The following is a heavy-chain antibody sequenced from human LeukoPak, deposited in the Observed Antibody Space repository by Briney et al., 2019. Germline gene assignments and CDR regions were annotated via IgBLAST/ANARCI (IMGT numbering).Heavy chain of an antibody. CDR1: GGTFSSYA. J-gene: IGHJ3*02. D-gene: IGHD6-19*01. CDR3: ARDPTGYSSGWYIDRAPDWAFDI. V-gene: IGHV1-69*01. Sequence: GASMTVSCKASGGTFSSYAISWVRQAPGQGLEWMGGIIPIFGTANYAQKFQGRVTITADESTSTAYMELSSLRSEDTAVYYCARDPTGYSSGWYIDRAPDWAFDIWGQGTMVTVSS. CDR2: IIPIFGTA.